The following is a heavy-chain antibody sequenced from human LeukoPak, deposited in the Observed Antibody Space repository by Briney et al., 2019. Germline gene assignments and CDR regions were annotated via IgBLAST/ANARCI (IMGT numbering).Heavy chain of an antibody. V-gene: IGHV3-48*02. D-gene: IGHD3-3*01. J-gene: IGHJ4*02. CDR2: ISSSSSTI. CDR1: GFTFSSYS. CDR3: ARVRYYDFWSGYYTGWGYYFDY. Sequence: GGSLRLSCAASGFTFSSYSMNWVRQAPGKGLEWVSYISSSSSTIYYADSVKGRFTISRDNAKNSLYLQMNSLRDEDTAVYYCARVRYYDFWSGYYTGWGYYFDYWGQGTLVTVSS.